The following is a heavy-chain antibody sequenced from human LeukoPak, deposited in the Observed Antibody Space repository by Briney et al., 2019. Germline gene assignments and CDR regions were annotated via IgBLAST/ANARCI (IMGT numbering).Heavy chain of an antibody. V-gene: IGHV3-48*03. CDR2: IASSGTIK. CDR1: RFPFSVYE. Sequence: PGGSLRLSCAVSRFPFSVYEFNWVRQAPGKGLEWVANIASSGTIKYYADSVEGRFSISRDNAKNSLYLQMNSLTVEDTGFYYCAVLAVASDFDYWGQGALVTVSS. J-gene: IGHJ4*02. D-gene: IGHD6-19*01. CDR3: AVLAVASDFDY.